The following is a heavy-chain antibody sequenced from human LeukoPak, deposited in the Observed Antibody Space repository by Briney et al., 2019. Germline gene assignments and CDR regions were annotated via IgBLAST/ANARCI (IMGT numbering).Heavy chain of an antibody. CDR3: ARGRGHSSSCYFDH. CDR1: GFSFSSYW. J-gene: IGHJ4*02. D-gene: IGHD6-13*01. CDR2: INGDGTST. Sequence: GGSLRLSCAASGFSFSSYWMHWVRQTPGKGPVWVSRINGDGTSTMHADSVKGRFTISRDNAKNTLYLQMNSLRAEDAAFYYCARGRGHSSSCYFDHWGQGILVTVSS. V-gene: IGHV3-74*03.